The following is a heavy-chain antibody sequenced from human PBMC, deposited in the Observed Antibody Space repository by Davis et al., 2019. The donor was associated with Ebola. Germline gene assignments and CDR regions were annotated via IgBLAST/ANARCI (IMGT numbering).Heavy chain of an antibody. Sequence: SVPVSRMASCYTFTSYAINWVRQATGQGLAWMGWMNPNSGNTGYAQKFQGRVTMTRNTSISTAYMELSSLRSEDTAVYYCARGARHIVVVIAIRDYDYGMDVWGQGTTVTVSS. CDR2: MNPNSGNT. J-gene: IGHJ6*02. CDR1: CYTFTSYA. V-gene: IGHV1-8*01. CDR3: ARGARHIVVVIAIRDYDYGMDV. D-gene: IGHD2-21*01.